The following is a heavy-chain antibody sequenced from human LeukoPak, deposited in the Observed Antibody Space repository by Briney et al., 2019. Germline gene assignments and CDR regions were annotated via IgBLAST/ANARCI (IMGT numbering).Heavy chain of an antibody. Sequence: GGSLRLPCAASGFTFSSYWVQWVRQAPGKGPVWVSRINTDGRSTSYADSVKGRFTISRDNAKNTLYLQMNSLRAEDTAVYYCARARGSYDLFDYWGQGTLVTVSS. J-gene: IGHJ4*02. CDR2: INTDGRST. D-gene: IGHD1-26*01. CDR1: GFTFSSYW. V-gene: IGHV3-74*01. CDR3: ARARGSYDLFDY.